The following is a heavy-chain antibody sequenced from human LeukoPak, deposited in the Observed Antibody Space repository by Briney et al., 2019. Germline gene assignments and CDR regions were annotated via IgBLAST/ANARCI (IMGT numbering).Heavy chain of an antibody. D-gene: IGHD3-10*01. Sequence: GESRRLSCEGSGFSVSTNYMNWVRQAQGKGLEWVSILYCSGSTYYADSVKGRFTVSRDSSKNSLYLHMNSLRAEDTAVYYCARVGDHYHWYLDVWGRGTLVIASS. V-gene: IGHV3-53*01. CDR1: GFSVSTNY. J-gene: IGHJ2*01. CDR3: ARVGDHYHWYLDV. CDR2: LYCSGST.